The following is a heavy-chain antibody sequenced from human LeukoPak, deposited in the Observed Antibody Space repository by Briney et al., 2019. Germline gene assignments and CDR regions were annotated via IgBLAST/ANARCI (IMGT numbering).Heavy chain of an antibody. CDR1: GYTFTSYD. CDR3: ARDSSGYYWGYYGMDV. Sequence: ASVKVSCKASGYTFTSYDINWVRQATGQGLGWMGWMNPNSGNTGYAQKFQGRVTMTRNTSISTAYMELSSLRSEDTAVYYCARDSSGYYWGYYGMDVWGQGTTVTVSS. V-gene: IGHV1-8*01. D-gene: IGHD3-22*01. J-gene: IGHJ6*02. CDR2: MNPNSGNT.